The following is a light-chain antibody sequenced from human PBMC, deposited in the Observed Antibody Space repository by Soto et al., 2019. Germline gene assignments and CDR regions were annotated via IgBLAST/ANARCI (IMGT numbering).Light chain of an antibody. CDR1: SSDVGGYNY. CDR3: SSYTTAYTLEV. J-gene: IGLJ3*02. CDR2: EVN. V-gene: IGLV2-14*01. Sequence: QSALTQPASVSGSPGQSITISCTGTSSDVGGYNYVSWYQQHAGKAPKLMIYEVNNRPSGVSNRFSGSKSGNTASLTISGLQAEDEGDYYCSSYTTAYTLEVFGGGTKLTVL.